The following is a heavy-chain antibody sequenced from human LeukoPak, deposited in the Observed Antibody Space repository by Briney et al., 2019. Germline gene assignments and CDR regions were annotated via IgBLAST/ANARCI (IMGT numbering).Heavy chain of an antibody. J-gene: IGHJ6*02. D-gene: IGHD3-10*01. CDR2: IYYSGST. Sequence: SETLSLTCTVSGGSISSYYWSWILQPPGKGLEWIGYIYYSGSTNYNPSLKSRVTISVDTSKNQFSLKLSSVTAADTAVYYCARMCSFTMVRGVMNPYGMDVWGQGTTVTVSS. V-gene: IGHV4-59*01. CDR3: ARMCSFTMVRGVMNPYGMDV. CDR1: GGSISSYY.